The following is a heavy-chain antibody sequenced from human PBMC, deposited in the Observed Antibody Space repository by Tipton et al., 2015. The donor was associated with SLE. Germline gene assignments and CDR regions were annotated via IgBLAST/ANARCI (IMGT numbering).Heavy chain of an antibody. CDR2: ISGSGGST. CDR1: GFTFSSYA. CDR3: AKEGIQDFDY. Sequence: SLRLSCAVSGFTFSSYAMSWVRQAPGKGLEWVSGISGSGGSTYYADSVKGRFTISRDNSKNTVYLQMNSLRAEDTAVYYCAKEGIQDFDYWGQGTLVTVSS. J-gene: IGHJ4*02. V-gene: IGHV3-23*01.